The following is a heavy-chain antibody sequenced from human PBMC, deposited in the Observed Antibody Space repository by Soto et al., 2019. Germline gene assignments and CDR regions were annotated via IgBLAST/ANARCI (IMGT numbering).Heavy chain of an antibody. D-gene: IGHD3-22*01. V-gene: IGHV3-23*01. CDR1: GFTFSDYA. CDR2: ISGSGGNT. J-gene: IGHJ6*02. Sequence: PGGSLRLSCAASGFTFSDYAMSWVRQAPGKGLEWVSGISGSGGNTYYADSVKGRITISRDNSKDTLYLQMDSLRAEDTAVYYCAKDLDSSGYLYYYYGMDVWGQGTTVTVSS. CDR3: AKDLDSSGYLYYYYGMDV.